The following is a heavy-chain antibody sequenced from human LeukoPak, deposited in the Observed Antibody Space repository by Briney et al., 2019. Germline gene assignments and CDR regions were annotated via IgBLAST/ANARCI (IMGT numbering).Heavy chain of an antibody. CDR2: ISSSSSTI. V-gene: IGHV3-48*01. CDR3: ARRTTVIGNWFDP. J-gene: IGHJ5*02. D-gene: IGHD4-17*01. Sequence: GGSLRLSCAASGFTFSSYSMNWVRQAPGKGLEWVSYISSSSSTIYYADSVKGRFTISRDNAKNSLYLQMNSLRAEDTAVYYCARRTTVIGNWFDPWGQGTLVTVSS. CDR1: GFTFSSYS.